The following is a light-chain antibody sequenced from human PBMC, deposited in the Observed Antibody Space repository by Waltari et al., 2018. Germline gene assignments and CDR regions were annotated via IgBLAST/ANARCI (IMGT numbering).Light chain of an antibody. CDR2: DVS. V-gene: IGLV2-18*02. CDR1: SSDIGTYNR. CDR3: CSFTPSLTYV. J-gene: IGLJ1*01. Sequence: QSALTQPPSVSGSPRQSVTISCTGTSSDIGTYNRVSWYQQTPGTAPKLMIYDVSNRPSGVPYRFSGSKSGNTASLTISALQAEDEADYYCCSFTPSLTYVFGTGTKVTVL.